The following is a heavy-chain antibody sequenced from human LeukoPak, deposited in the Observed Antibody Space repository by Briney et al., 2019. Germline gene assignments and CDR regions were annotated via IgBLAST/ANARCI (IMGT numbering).Heavy chain of an antibody. CDR1: GFTFSSYG. Sequence: GGSLRLSCAASGFTFSSYGMHWVRQAPGKGLEWVAVISYDGSNKYYADSVKGRFTISRDNSKNTLYLQMNSLRAEDTAVYYCAKDLGGPGYSYGVIDYWGQGTLVTVSS. CDR3: AKDLGGPGYSYGVIDY. D-gene: IGHD5-18*01. CDR2: ISYDGSNK. J-gene: IGHJ4*02. V-gene: IGHV3-30*18.